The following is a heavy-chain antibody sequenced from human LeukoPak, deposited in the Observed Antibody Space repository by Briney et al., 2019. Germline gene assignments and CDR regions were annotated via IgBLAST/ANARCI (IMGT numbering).Heavy chain of an antibody. CDR3: ARRTSPGDFDY. Sequence: KPSETLSLTCAVYGGSFSGYYWSWIRQPPGKGLEWIGEINHSGSTNYNPSLKSRVTISVDTSKNQFSLKLSSVTAAETAVYYCARRTSPGDFDYWGQGTLVTVSS. D-gene: IGHD1-1*01. CDR1: GGSFSGYY. J-gene: IGHJ4*02. V-gene: IGHV4-34*01. CDR2: INHSGST.